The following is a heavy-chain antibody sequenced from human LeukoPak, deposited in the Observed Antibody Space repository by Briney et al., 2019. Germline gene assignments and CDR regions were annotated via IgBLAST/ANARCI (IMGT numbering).Heavy chain of an antibody. D-gene: IGHD3-22*01. V-gene: IGHV1-2*02. Sequence: GASVKVSCKASGYTFTCYYMHWVRQAPGQGLEWMGWINPNSGGTNYAQKFQGRVTMTEDTSTDTAYMELSSLRSEDTAVYYCATDYYYDSSGSYYTVDYWGQGTLVTVSS. CDR1: GYTFTCYY. CDR3: ATDYYYDSSGSYYTVDY. J-gene: IGHJ4*02. CDR2: INPNSGGT.